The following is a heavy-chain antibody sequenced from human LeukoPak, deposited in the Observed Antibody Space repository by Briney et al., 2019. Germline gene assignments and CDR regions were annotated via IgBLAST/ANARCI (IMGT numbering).Heavy chain of an antibody. CDR1: GGSISSYY. CDR3: ARRRGGVYYYYMDV. Sequence: SETLSLTCTVSGGSISSYYWSWIRQPPGKGLEWIGYIYYSGSTNYNPSLKSRVTISVDTSKNQFSLKLSSVTAADTAVYYCARRRGGVYYYYMDVWGKGTTVTISS. D-gene: IGHD3-10*01. V-gene: IGHV4-59*01. CDR2: IYYSGST. J-gene: IGHJ6*03.